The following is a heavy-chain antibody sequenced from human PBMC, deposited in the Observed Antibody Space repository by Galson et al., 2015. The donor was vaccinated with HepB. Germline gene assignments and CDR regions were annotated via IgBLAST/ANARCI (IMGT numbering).Heavy chain of an antibody. J-gene: IGHJ5*02. Sequence: SLRLSCAASGFTFSSYGMNWIRQAPGKGLQWVAVISSDGNKKYYDDSVTGRFVVSRDNSNDAVHLQLNDLRAEDTAKYYCVRDLKSWASKSWAPGTWGQGTLVIVSS. CDR2: ISSDGNKK. V-gene: IGHV3-33*08. CDR3: VRDLKSWASKSWAPGT. D-gene: IGHD2-2*01. CDR1: GFTFSSYG.